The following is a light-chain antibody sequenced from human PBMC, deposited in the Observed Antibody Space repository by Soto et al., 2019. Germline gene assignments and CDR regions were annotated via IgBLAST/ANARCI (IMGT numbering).Light chain of an antibody. CDR2: DAS. CDR1: QTISGW. CDR3: QQYNSYSWT. J-gene: IGKJ1*01. Sequence: DIEMTQSPSTVSESVGDTVTISCRASQTISGWLAWYQQRPGKAPKLLIYDASSLESGVPSRFSGSGSGTEFTLTISSLQPDDFATYYCQQYNSYSWTFGQGTKVDIK. V-gene: IGKV1-5*01.